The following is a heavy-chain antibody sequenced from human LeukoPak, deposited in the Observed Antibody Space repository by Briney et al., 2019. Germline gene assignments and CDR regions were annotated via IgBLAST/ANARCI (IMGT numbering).Heavy chain of an antibody. CDR2: FDPEDGET. Sequence: GASVKVSCKVSGYTLTELSMHWVRQAPGKGLEWMGGFDPEDGETIYAQKFQGRVTITADESTSTAYMELSSLRSEDTAVYYCAREVAAAGSYAFDIWGQGTMVTVSS. CDR1: GYTLTELS. D-gene: IGHD6-13*01. J-gene: IGHJ3*02. V-gene: IGHV1-24*01. CDR3: AREVAAAGSYAFDI.